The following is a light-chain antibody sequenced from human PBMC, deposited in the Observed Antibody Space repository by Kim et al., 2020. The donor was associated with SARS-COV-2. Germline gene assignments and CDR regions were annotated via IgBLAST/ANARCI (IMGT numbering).Light chain of an antibody. CDR3: KQYGSSPLCT. CDR1: QSVSSSY. J-gene: IGKJ2*02. CDR2: GAS. V-gene: IGKV3-20*01. Sequence: VLTQSPGTLSLSPGETATLSCRASQSVSSSYLAWYQQKPGQAPRLLIFGASYRATGIPDRFSGSGSGTDLTLTISRLEPEDFAVYYCKQYGSSPLCTFGQGTKLEI.